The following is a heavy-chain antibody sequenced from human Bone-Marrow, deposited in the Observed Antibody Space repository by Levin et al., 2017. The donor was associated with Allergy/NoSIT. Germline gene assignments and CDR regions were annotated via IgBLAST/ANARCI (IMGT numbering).Heavy chain of an antibody. Sequence: RAGGSLRLSCEASGFTFTSYAMTWFRQAPGRGLEWVSTISGATGYTYYADSVQGRFTISRDNSRNTLFLQMNSVTTEDTAVYYCAKMEGRLLTALRLWRGLVYYFDHWGLGTLVTVSP. D-gene: IGHD3-3*01. V-gene: IGHV3-23*01. CDR2: ISGATGYT. CDR1: GFTFTSYA. CDR3: AKMEGRLLTALRLWRGLVYYFDH. J-gene: IGHJ4*02.